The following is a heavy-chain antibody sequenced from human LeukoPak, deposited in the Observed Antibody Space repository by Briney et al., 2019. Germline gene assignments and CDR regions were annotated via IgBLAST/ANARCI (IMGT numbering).Heavy chain of an antibody. J-gene: IGHJ4*02. V-gene: IGHV3-30-3*01. Sequence: RTLRLSRAASGFTPRSYAISWVCQSPAKGLERVAVISYDGSNKYYADSVKGGFTISRDNSKNALYLQMNSVRGEDTAVYYCARGLIAARSSGFDYWGQGTLVTVSS. CDR3: ARGLIAARSSGFDY. CDR1: GFTPRSYA. D-gene: IGHD6-6*01. CDR2: ISYDGSNK.